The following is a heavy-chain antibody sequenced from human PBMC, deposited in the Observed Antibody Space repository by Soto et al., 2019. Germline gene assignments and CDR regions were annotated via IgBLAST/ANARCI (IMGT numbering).Heavy chain of an antibody. D-gene: IGHD4-17*01. CDR3: ARGGRAGDYGASVDY. Sequence: QVQLVESGGGVVQPGRSLRLSCAASAFTFSSYGMHWVRQAPGKGLEWVAVIWYDGSNKYYADSVKGRFTISRDNSKNTLYLQMNSLRVEDTAGYYCARGGRAGDYGASVDYWGQGTLVTVSS. V-gene: IGHV3-33*01. CDR1: AFTFSSYG. J-gene: IGHJ4*02. CDR2: IWYDGSNK.